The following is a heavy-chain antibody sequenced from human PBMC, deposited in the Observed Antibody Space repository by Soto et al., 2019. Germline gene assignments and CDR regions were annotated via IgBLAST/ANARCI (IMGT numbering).Heavy chain of an antibody. D-gene: IGHD6-19*01. V-gene: IGHV4-59*01. Sequence: SETLSLTCTVSGDSSSSYYWSWIRQPPGKVLEWIGHISYSGSTNYNPSLKSRVTMSVDKSKNQLSLRLTSVTAADTAVYYCARVGMSSGWYAHFDYWGQGTLVTVSS. J-gene: IGHJ4*02. CDR2: ISYSGST. CDR1: GDSSSSYY. CDR3: ARVGMSSGWYAHFDY.